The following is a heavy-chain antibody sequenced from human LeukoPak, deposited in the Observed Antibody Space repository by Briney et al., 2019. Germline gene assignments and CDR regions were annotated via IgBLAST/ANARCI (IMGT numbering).Heavy chain of an antibody. CDR2: IYYSGST. J-gene: IGHJ3*02. Sequence: SETLSLTCTVSGGSISSYYWSWIRQPPGKGLEWIGYIYYSGSTNYNPSLKSRVTISVDTSKNQFSLKLSSVTAADTAVYYCARDLGGVGATDAFDIWGQGTMVTVSS. CDR3: ARDLGGVGATDAFDI. CDR1: GGSISSYY. D-gene: IGHD1-26*01. V-gene: IGHV4-59*12.